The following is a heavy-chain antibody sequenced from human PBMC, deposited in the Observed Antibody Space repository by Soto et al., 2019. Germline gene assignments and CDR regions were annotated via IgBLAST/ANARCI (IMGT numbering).Heavy chain of an antibody. Sequence: PGGSLRLSCAASGFTFSSYAMSWVRQAPGKGLEWVSAISGSGGSTYYADSVKGWFTISRDNSKNTLYLQMNSLRAEDTAVYYCAKNLPTYYDFWSGYFDYWGQGTLVTVSS. CDR1: GFTFSSYA. CDR3: AKNLPTYYDFWSGYFDY. CDR2: ISGSGGST. D-gene: IGHD3-3*01. V-gene: IGHV3-23*01. J-gene: IGHJ4*02.